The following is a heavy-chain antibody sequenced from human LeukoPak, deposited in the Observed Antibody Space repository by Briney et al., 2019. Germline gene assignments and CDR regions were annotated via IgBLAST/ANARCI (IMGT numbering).Heavy chain of an antibody. J-gene: IGHJ4*02. Sequence: SETLSLTCTVSGGSISSYYWSWIRQPAGKGLEWIGRIYTSGSTNYNPSLKSRVTISVDKSKNQFSLKLGSVTAADTAVYYCARDHSSGWFDYWGQGTLVTVSS. CDR1: GGSISSYY. CDR2: IYTSGST. CDR3: ARDHSSGWFDY. D-gene: IGHD6-19*01. V-gene: IGHV4-4*07.